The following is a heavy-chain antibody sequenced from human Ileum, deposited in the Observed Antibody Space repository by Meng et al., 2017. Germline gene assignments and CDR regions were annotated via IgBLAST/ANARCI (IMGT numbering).Heavy chain of an antibody. Sequence: GGSLRLSCTASGFTFSDYEMNWVRQAPGKGLEWVAYISTSATTIVYADSVKGRFTISRDNAKNSLFLQLNSLRAEDTAVYFCARDSGSGTSPFESAFDIWGQGSLVTVSS. V-gene: IGHV3-48*03. CDR2: ISTSATTI. CDR3: ARDSGSGTSPFESAFDI. D-gene: IGHD1-26*01. CDR1: GFTFSDYE. J-gene: IGHJ3*02.